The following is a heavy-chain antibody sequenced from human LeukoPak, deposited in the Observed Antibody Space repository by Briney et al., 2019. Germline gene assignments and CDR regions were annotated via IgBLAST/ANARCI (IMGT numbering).Heavy chain of an antibody. CDR2: ISSSSSTI. CDR3: ARDRGEYVDY. Sequence: PGGSLSLSCAPSGFTFSSYSMNWVRQAPGKGLEWVSYISSSSSTIYYADSVKGGFTISRGNAKNSLYLQMNSLRAEDMAVYDCARDRGEYVDYWGQGTLVTVSS. D-gene: IGHD2/OR15-2a*01. V-gene: IGHV3-48*04. CDR1: GFTFSSYS. J-gene: IGHJ4*02.